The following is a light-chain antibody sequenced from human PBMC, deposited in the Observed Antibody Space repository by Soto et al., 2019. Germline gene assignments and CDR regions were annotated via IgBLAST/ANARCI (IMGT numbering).Light chain of an antibody. J-gene: IGLJ2*01. CDR1: SPNIGSNT. CDR2: SNN. CDR3: VAWDDSLNGYVV. Sequence: QSVLTQPPSASGTPGQRVTISCSGNSPNIGSNTVNWYQQLPGTAPKLVIYSNNQRPSGVPDRFSRSKSGTSASLAISGLQSEDEADYYCVAWDDSLNGYVVFGGGTKVTVL. V-gene: IGLV1-44*01.